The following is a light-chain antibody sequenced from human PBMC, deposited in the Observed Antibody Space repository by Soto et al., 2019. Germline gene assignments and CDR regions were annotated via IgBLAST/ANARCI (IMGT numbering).Light chain of an antibody. CDR2: KAS. Sequence: DIQMTQSPSTLSASVGDRVTITCRASQSISSWLAWYQQKPGKAPKLLIYKASSLESGVPSRFSGSGSVTEFTLTISSLQPDNFANYYCQPSQGTFGQGTKVEIK. CDR1: QSISSW. CDR3: QPSQGT. J-gene: IGKJ1*01. V-gene: IGKV1-5*03.